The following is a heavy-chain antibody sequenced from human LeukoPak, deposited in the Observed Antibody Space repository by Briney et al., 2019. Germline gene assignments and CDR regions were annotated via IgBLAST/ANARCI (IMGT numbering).Heavy chain of an antibody. CDR1: GGTFSSYA. CDR3: ASMYYYGSGSYYERFDY. D-gene: IGHD3-10*01. J-gene: IGHJ4*02. Sequence: SVKVSCKASGGTFSSYAISWVRQAPGQGREWMGGIIPIFGTANYAQKFQGRVTITADESTSTAYMELSSLRSEDTAVYYCASMYYYGSGSYYERFDYWGQGTLVTVSS. CDR2: IIPIFGTA. V-gene: IGHV1-69*13.